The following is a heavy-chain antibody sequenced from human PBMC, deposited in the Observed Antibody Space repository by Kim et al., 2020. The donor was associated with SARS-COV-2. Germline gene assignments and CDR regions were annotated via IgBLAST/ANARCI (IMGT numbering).Heavy chain of an antibody. CDR2: IEADNGNT. CDR1: GYTFTSYA. CDR3: ARNEDY. Sequence: ASVKVSCKASGYTFTSYAFHWVRQAPGQRLEWMGWIEADNGNTKYSQKFQGRVTINRDTSASTAYMELSSLRSEDTAVYYCARNEDYWGQGTLVTVSS. V-gene: IGHV1-3*01. J-gene: IGHJ4*02.